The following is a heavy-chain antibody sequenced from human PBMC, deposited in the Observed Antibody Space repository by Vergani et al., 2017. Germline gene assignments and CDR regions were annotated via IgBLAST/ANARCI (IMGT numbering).Heavy chain of an antibody. CDR1: GYTFTGYY. J-gene: IGHJ4*02. CDR3: ARAFVYYYGSSGPYYFDY. D-gene: IGHD3-22*01. CDR2: INPNSGGT. Sequence: QVQLVQSGAEVKKPGASVKVSCKASGYTFTGYYMHWVRQAPGQGLEWMGWINPNSGGTNYAQRFQGRVTMTRDTSISTAYMELSRLRSDDTAVYYCARAFVYYYGSSGPYYFDYWGQGTLVTVSS. V-gene: IGHV1-2*02.